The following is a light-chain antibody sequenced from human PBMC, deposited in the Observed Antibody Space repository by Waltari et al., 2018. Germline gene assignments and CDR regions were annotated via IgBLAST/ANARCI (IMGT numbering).Light chain of an antibody. CDR1: SGHSSYA. CDR3: QTWGTGPNWV. CDR2: LNSDGSH. Sequence: QLVLTHSPSASASLGASVKLTCTLSSGHSSYAIAWHQQPPEKGPRYLMKLNSDGSHSKGDGIPDRFSGSSSGAERYLTISSLQSEDEADYYCQTWGTGPNWVFGGGTKLTVL. J-gene: IGLJ3*02. V-gene: IGLV4-69*01.